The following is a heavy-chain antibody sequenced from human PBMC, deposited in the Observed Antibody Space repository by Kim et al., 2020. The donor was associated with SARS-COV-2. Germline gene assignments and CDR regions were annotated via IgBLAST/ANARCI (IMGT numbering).Heavy chain of an antibody. D-gene: IGHD7-27*01. CDR2: ISSSSSYI. Sequence: GGSLRLSCAASGFTFSSYSMNWVRQAPGKGLEWVSSISSSSSYIYYADSVKGRFTISRDNAKNSLYLQMNSLRAEDTAVYYCAREDLGSPRNYYYYGMDVWGQGTTVTVSS. V-gene: IGHV3-21*01. J-gene: IGHJ6*02. CDR1: GFTFSSYS. CDR3: AREDLGSPRNYYYYGMDV.